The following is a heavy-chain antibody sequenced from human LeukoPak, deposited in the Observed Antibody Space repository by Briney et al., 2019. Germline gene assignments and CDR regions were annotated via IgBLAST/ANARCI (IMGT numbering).Heavy chain of an antibody. V-gene: IGHV1-2*04. CDR2: INPNSGGT. Sequence: GASVKVSCKASGYTFTGYYMHWVRQAPGQGLEWMGWINPNSGGTNYAQKFQGWVTMTRDTSISTAYMELSRLRSDDTAVYYCARGRSDILTGYPGDFDYWGQGTLVTVS. CDR1: GYTFTGYY. CDR3: ARGRSDILTGYPGDFDY. D-gene: IGHD3-9*01. J-gene: IGHJ4*02.